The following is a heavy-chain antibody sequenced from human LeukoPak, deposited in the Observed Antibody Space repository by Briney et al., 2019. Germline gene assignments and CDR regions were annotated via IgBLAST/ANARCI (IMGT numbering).Heavy chain of an antibody. V-gene: IGHV3-30-3*01. Sequence: GGSLRLSCAASGFTFSSYAMHWVRQAPGKGLEWVAVISYDGSNEYYADSVKGRFTISRDNSKNTLYLQMNSLRAEDTAVYYCARDLSSTSSWATVPDYWGQGTLVTVSS. CDR1: GFTFSSYA. CDR2: ISYDGSNE. D-gene: IGHD2-2*01. CDR3: ARDLSSTSSWATVPDY. J-gene: IGHJ4*02.